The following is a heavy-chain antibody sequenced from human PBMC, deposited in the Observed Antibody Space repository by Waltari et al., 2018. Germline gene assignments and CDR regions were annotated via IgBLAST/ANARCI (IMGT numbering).Heavy chain of an antibody. CDR2: INPYNGNT. Sequence: QVQLVQSGAEVKKPGASVKVSCKAPGYTFTSYGISWVRQAPGQGLEWMGWINPYNGNTKYIERLQGRVTLTTDTSTNTAYMELRSLRSDDTAMYYCARDPFAPFYWGQGTLVTVSS. V-gene: IGHV1-18*01. CDR1: GYTFTSYG. D-gene: IGHD3-10*01. CDR3: ARDPFAPFY. J-gene: IGHJ4*02.